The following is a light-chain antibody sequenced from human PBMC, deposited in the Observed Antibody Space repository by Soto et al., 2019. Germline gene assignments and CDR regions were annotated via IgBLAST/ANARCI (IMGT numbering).Light chain of an antibody. CDR3: LQHNRTPLT. CDR1: QAIRND. Sequence: DIQMTQSPSSLSASIGDRVTINCRASQAIRNDLVWYQQKPGKAPKRLIYAASSLESGVPSRFSGSGSGTEFTLTISSLQPEDFATYYCLQHNRTPLTFGGGTKVEI. J-gene: IGKJ4*01. V-gene: IGKV1-17*01. CDR2: AAS.